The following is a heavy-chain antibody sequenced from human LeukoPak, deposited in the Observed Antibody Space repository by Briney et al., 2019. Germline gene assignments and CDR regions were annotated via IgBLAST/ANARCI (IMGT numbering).Heavy chain of an antibody. CDR1: GFTFDDYG. V-gene: IGHV3-30*02. CDR2: IPYDASDK. J-gene: IGHJ4*02. D-gene: IGHD6-13*01. CDR3: AKGAWAADGPMGNNFAS. Sequence: GGSLRLSCAASGFTFDDYGMHWVRQAPGKGLEWVAFIPYDASDKYYADSVKGRFTISRDNSNNTLTLHMNSLRTEDTSIYFCAKGAWAADGPMGNNFASWGQGSLVTVSS.